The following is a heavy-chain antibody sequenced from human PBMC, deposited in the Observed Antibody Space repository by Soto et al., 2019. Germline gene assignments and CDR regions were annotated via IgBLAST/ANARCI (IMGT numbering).Heavy chain of an antibody. CDR3: SRSSMVPVDYFDF. CDR1: GDSLKHHY. D-gene: IGHD3-10*01. J-gene: IGHJ4*02. CDR2: ISGRGRT. Sequence: TSETLSLACSVSGDSLKHHYWAWIRHSPGKGLEWIGNISGRGRTNSIPDPKSRVSMSVXXXKXXXXLKXXSVXAAXTAVYFCSRSSMVPVDYFDFWGRGTVETGSA. V-gene: IGHV4-59*11.